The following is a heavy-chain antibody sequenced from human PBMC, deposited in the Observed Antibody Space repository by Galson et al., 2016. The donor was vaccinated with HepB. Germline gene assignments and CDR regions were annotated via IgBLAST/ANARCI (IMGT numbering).Heavy chain of an antibody. CDR2: ITSKTEGETT. J-gene: IGHJ3*02. Sequence: SLRLSCAASAFTFSNAWMSWVRQAPGKGLEWVGRITSKTEGETTDYAAPVKGRFTISRDDSKNLLYLQMNSLKAEDTAVYYCTTDLELDIWGQGTMVTVSA. V-gene: IGHV3-15*01. CDR3: TTDLELDI. CDR1: AFTFSNAW. D-gene: IGHD1-7*01.